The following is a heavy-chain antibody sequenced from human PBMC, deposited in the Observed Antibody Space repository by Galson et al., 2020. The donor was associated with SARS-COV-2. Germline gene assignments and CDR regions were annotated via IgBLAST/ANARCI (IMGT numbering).Heavy chain of an antibody. D-gene: IGHD3-10*01. CDR2: LYYGGKT. CDR1: GGSINIYY. Sequence: ASETLSLTCTASGGSINIYYWSWIRQPPGKGLEWIGYLYYGGKTNYNPSLKSRVTISVDTSKRQFSLTLSSVTAADTAVYYCARLPVVRGVDSWGQGILVTVSS. J-gene: IGHJ4*02. V-gene: IGHV4-59*01. CDR3: ARLPVVRGVDS.